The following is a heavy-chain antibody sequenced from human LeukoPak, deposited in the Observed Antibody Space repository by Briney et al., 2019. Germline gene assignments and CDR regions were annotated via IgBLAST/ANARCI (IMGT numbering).Heavy chain of an antibody. CDR3: ARGALGYCSSTSCYNFDY. CDR2: IYPGDSDT. J-gene: IGHJ4*02. V-gene: IGHV5-51*01. D-gene: IGHD2-2*01. Sequence: GASLKISCKGSGYRFTSYWIGWVRQMPGKGLEWMGIIYPGDSDTRYSPSFQGQVTISADKSISTAYLQWSSLKASDTAIYYCARGALGYCSSTSCYNFDYWGQGTLVTVSS. CDR1: GYRFTSYW.